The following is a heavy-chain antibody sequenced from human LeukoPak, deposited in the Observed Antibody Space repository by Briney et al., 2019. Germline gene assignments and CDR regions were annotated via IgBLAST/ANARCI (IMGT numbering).Heavy chain of an antibody. CDR1: GYTFTSYG. CDR2: ISAYNGNT. D-gene: IGHD5-12*01. V-gene: IGHV1-18*01. J-gene: IGHJ4*02. CDR3: ASLWLWGDRPLG. Sequence: SVKVSCKASGYTFTSYGISWVRQAPGQGLEWMGWISAYNGNTNYAQKLQGRVTMTTDTSTSTAYMELRSLRSDDTAVYFCASLWLWGDRPLGWGQGTLVTVSS.